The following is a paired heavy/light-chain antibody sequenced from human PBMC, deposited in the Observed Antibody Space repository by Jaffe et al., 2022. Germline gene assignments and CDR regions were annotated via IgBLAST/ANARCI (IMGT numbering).Light chain of an antibody. Sequence: SSELTQDPAVSVALGQTVRITCQGDSLRSYYASWYQQKPGQAPVLVIYGKNNRPSGIPDRFSGSSSGNTASLTITGAQAEDEADYYCNSRDSSGNHYVVFGGGTKLTVL. CDR2: GKN. V-gene: IGLV3-19*01. CDR3: NSRDSSGNHYVV. J-gene: IGLJ2*01. CDR1: SLRSYY.
Heavy chain of an antibody. V-gene: IGHV3-30*02. Sequence: QVQLVESGGGVVQPGGSLRLSCAASGFTFSSYGMHWVRQAPGKGLEWVAFIRYDGSNKYYADSVKGRFTISRDNSKNTLYLQMNSLRAEDTAVYYCANERGIMITFGGVPPDYWGQGTLVTVSS. CDR2: IRYDGSNK. CDR3: ANERGIMITFGGVPPDY. D-gene: IGHD3-16*01. J-gene: IGHJ4*02. CDR1: GFTFSSYG.